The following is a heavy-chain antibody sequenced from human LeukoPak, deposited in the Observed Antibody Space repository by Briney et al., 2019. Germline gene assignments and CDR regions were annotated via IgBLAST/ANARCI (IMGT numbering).Heavy chain of an antibody. CDR3: ARDKGTRSLDY. J-gene: IGHJ4*02. Sequence: PGGSLRLSCAASRFIFSNYAMSWVRQAPGKGLEWVSRITGSGGGTYYADSVKGRFTVSRDNSKNTVYLQMNSLRAEDTAAYYCARDKGTRSLDYWGQGTLVTVSS. D-gene: IGHD2-2*01. CDR1: RFIFSNYA. CDR2: ITGSGGGT. V-gene: IGHV3-23*01.